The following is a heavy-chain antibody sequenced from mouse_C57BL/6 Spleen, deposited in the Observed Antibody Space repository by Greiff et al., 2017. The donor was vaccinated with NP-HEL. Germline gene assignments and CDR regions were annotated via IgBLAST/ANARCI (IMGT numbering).Heavy chain of an antibody. Sequence: QVQLQQPGAELVRPGSSVKLSCKASGYTFTSYWMHWVKQRPIQGLEWIGNIDPSDRETHYNQKFKDKATLTVDKSSSTAYMQLSSLTSEDSAVYYGARGTGFHYWGQGTTLTVSS. J-gene: IGHJ2*01. CDR2: IDPSDRET. V-gene: IGHV1-52*01. CDR1: GYTFTSYW. D-gene: IGHD2-14*01. CDR3: ARGTGFHY.